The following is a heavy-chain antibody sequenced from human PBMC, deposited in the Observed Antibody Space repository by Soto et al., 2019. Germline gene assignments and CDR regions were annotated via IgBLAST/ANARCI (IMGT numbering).Heavy chain of an antibody. CDR2: IIPYYNTL. CDR1: EGTFNSYA. D-gene: IGHD6-13*01. V-gene: IGHV1-69*01. J-gene: IGHJ4*02. CDR3: ASGATRWYPYFFDS. Sequence: QAQVVQSGAEVRKPGSSVKLSCKASEGTFNSYAIAWVRQAPGQGLEWMGGIIPYYNTLNYAQKFQDRVTITADDSTNTVYMELSSLRSDDTAVYFCASGATRWYPYFFDSWAQGTLVTVSS.